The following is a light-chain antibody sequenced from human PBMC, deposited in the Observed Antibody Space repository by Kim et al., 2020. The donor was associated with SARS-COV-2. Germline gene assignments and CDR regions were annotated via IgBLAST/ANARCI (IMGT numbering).Light chain of an antibody. CDR3: SSYTSSSTSYV. CDR2: DVS. Sequence: QSALTQPASVSGSPGQSITISCTGTSSDVGGYNYVSWYQQHPGKAPKLMIYDVSNRPSGVSNRFSGSKSGNTASLTISGLQAEDEADYYCSSYTSSSTSYVFGPGTKVIVL. J-gene: IGLJ1*01. CDR1: SSDVGGYNY. V-gene: IGLV2-14*03.